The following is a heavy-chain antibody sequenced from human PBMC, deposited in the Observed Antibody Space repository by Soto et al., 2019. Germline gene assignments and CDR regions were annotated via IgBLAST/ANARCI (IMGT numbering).Heavy chain of an antibody. Sequence: QVQLVESGGGLVKPGGSLRLSCAASRFTFSDYSMSWIRQAPGRGLEWVSYITTSGSTIFYADSVKGRFTISRDNTMSSLYLQMNSLRVEDAAIYYCARGGPRKGTYLFDYWGQGTLVTVSS. D-gene: IGHD3-10*01. CDR1: RFTFSDYS. V-gene: IGHV3-11*01. CDR3: ARGGPRKGTYLFDY. J-gene: IGHJ4*02. CDR2: ITTSGSTI.